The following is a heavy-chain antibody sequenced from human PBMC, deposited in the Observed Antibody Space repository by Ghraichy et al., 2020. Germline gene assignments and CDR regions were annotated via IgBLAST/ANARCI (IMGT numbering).Heavy chain of an antibody. V-gene: IGHV3-48*03. Sequence: GGSLRLSCAASGFTFSSYEMNWVRQAPGKGLEWVSYISSSGSTIYYADSVKGRFTISRDNAKNSLYLQMNSLRAEDTAVYYCARELSLDTAMAIYSRDAFDIWGQGTMVTVSS. CDR3: ARELSLDTAMAIYSRDAFDI. CDR1: GFTFSSYE. J-gene: IGHJ3*02. D-gene: IGHD5-18*01. CDR2: ISSSGSTI.